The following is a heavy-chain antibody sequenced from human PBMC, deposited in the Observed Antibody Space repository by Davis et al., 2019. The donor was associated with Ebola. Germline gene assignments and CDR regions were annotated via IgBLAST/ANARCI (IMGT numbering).Heavy chain of an antibody. Sequence: GESLKISCAASGFTFSSYWMSWVRQAPGKGLEWVSAISGSGGSTYYADSAKGRFTISRDNSKNTLYLQMNSLRAEDTAVYYCAKPIDIVVVPAARFYYGMDVWGQGTTVTVSS. V-gene: IGHV3-23*01. CDR2: ISGSGGST. D-gene: IGHD2-2*01. CDR3: AKPIDIVVVPAARFYYGMDV. CDR1: GFTFSSYW. J-gene: IGHJ6*02.